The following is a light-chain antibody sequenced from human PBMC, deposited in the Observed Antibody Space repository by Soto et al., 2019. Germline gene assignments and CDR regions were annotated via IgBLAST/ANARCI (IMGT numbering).Light chain of an antibody. CDR3: CSYAGGSTAYV. Sequence: QSALTQPASVSGSPGQSITISCTGTSSDVGSYNLVSWYQQHPGKAPKLMIYEGSKRPSGVSNRFSGAKSGNTAALTVSGLQAEDEADYCCCSYAGGSTAYVFGTGTKLTVL. V-gene: IGLV2-23*01. CDR1: SSDVGSYNL. CDR2: EGS. J-gene: IGLJ1*01.